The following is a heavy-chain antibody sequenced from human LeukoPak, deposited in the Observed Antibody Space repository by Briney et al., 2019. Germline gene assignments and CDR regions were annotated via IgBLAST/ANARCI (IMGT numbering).Heavy chain of an antibody. CDR2: IGSSGSTV. J-gene: IGHJ3*02. Sequence: GGSLRLSCEASGFTFSSYEMNWVRQAPGKGLEWVSYIGSSGSTVYYADSVKGRFTISRDNAKNSLYMQMESLRDEDTAIYYCARDTLEYSNSPDALDIWGQGTMVTVSS. D-gene: IGHD4-23*01. V-gene: IGHV3-48*03. CDR1: GFTFSSYE. CDR3: ARDTLEYSNSPDALDI.